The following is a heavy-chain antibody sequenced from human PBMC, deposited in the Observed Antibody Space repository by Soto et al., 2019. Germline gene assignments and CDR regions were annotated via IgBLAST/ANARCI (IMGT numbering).Heavy chain of an antibody. D-gene: IGHD2-15*01. J-gene: IGHJ4*02. CDR3: ARRYGGTFDY. Sequence: SETLSLTCTVSGGSITSYNWNWLRQPPGKGLEWIGYIYYSGSTNYNPSLKSRVTISVDTSKNQFSLKLSSVTAADTAVYYCARRYGGTFDYWGQGTLVTVSS. CDR2: IYYSGST. V-gene: IGHV4-59*08. CDR1: GGSITSYN.